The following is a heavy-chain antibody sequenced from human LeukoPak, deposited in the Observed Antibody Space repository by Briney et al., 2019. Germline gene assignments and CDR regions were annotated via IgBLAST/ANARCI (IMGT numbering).Heavy chain of an antibody. D-gene: IGHD6-19*01. CDR1: RFTFKDFG. V-gene: IGHV3-30*02. CDR3: ASSGWYEGDN. CDR2: VRPGGSKE. Sequence: GGSLRVSCTATRFTFKDFGMHWVRQAPGKGLEWVAFVRPGGSKEYYAESVKGRFTISRDNSKRTLYLQMSSLRLDDTAVYYCASSGWYEGDNWGRGTLVTVSS. J-gene: IGHJ4*02.